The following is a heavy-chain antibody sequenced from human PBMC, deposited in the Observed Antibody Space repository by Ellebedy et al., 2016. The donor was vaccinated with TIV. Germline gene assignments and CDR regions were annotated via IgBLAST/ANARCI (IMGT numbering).Heavy chain of an antibody. CDR2: IGGIGPSDGRSA. Sequence: GESLKISCAASGFTFSSYWMSWVRQAPGKGLEWVSYIGGIGPSDGRSAFYADSVKGRFTTSRDNAKNSLYLQMNSLRAEDTAVYYCAGRAYNWNDGSLFDYWGQGTLVTVSS. V-gene: IGHV3-48*04. D-gene: IGHD1-1*01. J-gene: IGHJ4*02. CDR1: GFTFSSYW. CDR3: AGRAYNWNDGSLFDY.